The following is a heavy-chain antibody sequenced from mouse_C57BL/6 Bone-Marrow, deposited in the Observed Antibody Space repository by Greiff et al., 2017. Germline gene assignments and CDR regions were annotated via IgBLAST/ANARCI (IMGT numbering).Heavy chain of an antibody. D-gene: IGHD2-5*01. CDR3: ARESTSDRNYVIGKAMDY. J-gene: IGHJ4*01. CDR1: GYTFTSYW. Sequence: VQLQQPGAELVKPGASVKLSCKASGYTFTSYWMHWVKQRPGRGLEWIGRIDPYSGGTKYNEKFKSKATLTVDKPSSTAYMQLSSLTSEDSAVYKRARESTSDRNYVIGKAMDYWGQGTSVTVSS. V-gene: IGHV1-72*01. CDR2: IDPYSGGT.